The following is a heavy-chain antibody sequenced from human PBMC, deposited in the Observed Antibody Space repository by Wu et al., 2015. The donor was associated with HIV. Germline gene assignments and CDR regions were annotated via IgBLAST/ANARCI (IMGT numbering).Heavy chain of an antibody. CDR3: ARVGIAAAANYNWFRP. CDR1: GGTFSSYA. Sequence: QVQLVQSGAEVKKPGSSVKVSCKASGGTFSSYAISWVRQAPGQGLEWMGGIIPIFGTANYAQKFQGRVTITADESTSTAYMELSSLRSEDTAVYYCARVGIAAAANYNWFRPLGPGNPGPPSPQ. V-gene: IGHV1-69*12. CDR2: IIPIFGTA. J-gene: IGHJ5*02. D-gene: IGHD6-13*01.